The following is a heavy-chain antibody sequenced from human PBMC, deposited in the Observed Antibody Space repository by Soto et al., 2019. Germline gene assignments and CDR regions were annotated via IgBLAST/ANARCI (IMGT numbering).Heavy chain of an antibody. Sequence: GESLKISCKGSGYSFTSYWIGWVRQMPGKGLEWMGIIYPGDSDTRYSPSFQGQVTISADKSISTAYLQWSSLKASDTAMYYCARHLCGGDGLYYYYGMDVWGQGTTVTVSS. CDR1: GYSFTSYW. CDR3: ARHLCGGDGLYYYYGMDV. CDR2: IYPGDSDT. D-gene: IGHD2-21*02. V-gene: IGHV5-51*01. J-gene: IGHJ6*02.